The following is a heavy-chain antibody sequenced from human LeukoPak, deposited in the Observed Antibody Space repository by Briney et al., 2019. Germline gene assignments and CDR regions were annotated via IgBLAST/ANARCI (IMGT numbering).Heavy chain of an antibody. CDR1: GFTFSSYA. CDR3: ARDPTTVTTPIYLDY. J-gene: IGHJ4*02. CDR2: ISSRSSYI. D-gene: IGHD4-17*01. Sequence: GGSLRLSCAASGFTFSSYAMSWVRQAPGKGLEWVSSISSRSSYIYYADSVKGRFTVSRDNAKNLLYLQMNSLRAEDTAVYYCARDPTTVTTPIYLDYWGQGTLVTVSS. V-gene: IGHV3-21*01.